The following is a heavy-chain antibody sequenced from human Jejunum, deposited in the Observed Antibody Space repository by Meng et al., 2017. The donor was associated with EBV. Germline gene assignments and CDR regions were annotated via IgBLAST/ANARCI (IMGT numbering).Heavy chain of an antibody. CDR1: GDTFTSHG. CDR3: ARLFCGDDCFSTYYFDS. D-gene: IGHD2-21*01. CDR2: IIPVFGTA. Sequence: VQYGADVKTPGSSVTLSCNASGDTFTSHGVGWVRLAPGQGPEWLGGIIPVFGTANYPLRFQDRVTITADKSTNTGYMELGGLRSDDTAVYYCARLFCGDDCFSTYYFDSWGQGTLVTVSS. J-gene: IGHJ4*02. V-gene: IGHV1-69*06.